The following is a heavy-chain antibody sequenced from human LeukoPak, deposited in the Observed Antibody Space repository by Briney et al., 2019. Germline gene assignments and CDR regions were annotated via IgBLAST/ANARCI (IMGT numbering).Heavy chain of an antibody. CDR2: INQSGST. J-gene: IGHJ4*02. D-gene: IGHD5-18*01. CDR3: ARLDTAMDPYYFDY. CDR1: GYSISSGYY. Sequence: SETLSLTCTVSGYSISSGYYWSWIRQPPGKGLEWIGEINQSGSTNYNPSLKSRVTISIDTSKNQFSLKVNSVTAADAAVYYCARLDTAMDPYYFDYWGQGILVTVSS. V-gene: IGHV4-38-2*02.